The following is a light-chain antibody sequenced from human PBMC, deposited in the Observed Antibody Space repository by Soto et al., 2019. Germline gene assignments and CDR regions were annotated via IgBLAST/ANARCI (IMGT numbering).Light chain of an antibody. CDR1: SSDVGNYNY. CDR3: TLPTPGSLYV. CDR2: MVS. J-gene: IGLJ1*01. Sequence: QSVLTQPASVSGSPGQSITISCTGTSSDVGNYNYVSWYQQYPGRVPKLLIYMVSNRPSGVSNRFSGSKSGNTASLTISGLQAEDEADYFCTLPTPGSLYVFGTGTKLTVL. V-gene: IGLV2-14*01.